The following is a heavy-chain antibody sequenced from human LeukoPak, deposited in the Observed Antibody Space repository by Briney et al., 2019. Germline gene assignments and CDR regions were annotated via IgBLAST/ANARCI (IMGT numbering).Heavy chain of an antibody. J-gene: IGHJ2*01. D-gene: IGHD6-13*01. V-gene: IGHV3-23*01. CDR2: ISGSGGSR. CDR3: AKEGCYSSSTHCGGFDL. Sequence: PGGSLRLSCAASGFTFSNYAMSWVRQAPGKGLEWVSGISGSGGSRYYADSVKGRFTISRDNSKNTLYLQMNSLRAEDTAVYYCAKEGCYSSSTHCGGFDLWGRGTLVTVSS. CDR1: GFTFSNYA.